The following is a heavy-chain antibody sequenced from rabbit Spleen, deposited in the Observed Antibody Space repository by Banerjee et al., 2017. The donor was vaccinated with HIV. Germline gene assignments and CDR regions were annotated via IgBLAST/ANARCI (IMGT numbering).Heavy chain of an antibody. D-gene: IGHD7-1*01. Sequence: QEQLVESGGGLVQPEGSLTLTCTGSGFSLSNNYWMSWVRQDPGKELEWIACIRSGDGSTYYASWAKGRFTISKTSSTTVTLQMTSLTAADTATYFCARDVYGTGSDYFDLWGQGTLVTVS. J-gene: IGHJ4*01. CDR2: IRSGDGST. CDR1: GFSLSNNYW. V-gene: IGHV1S45*01. CDR3: ARDVYGTGSDYFDL.